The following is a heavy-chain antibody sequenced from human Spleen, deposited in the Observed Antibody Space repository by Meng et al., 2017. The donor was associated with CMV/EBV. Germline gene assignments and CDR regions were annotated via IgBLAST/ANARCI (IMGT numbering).Heavy chain of an antibody. V-gene: IGHV3-30*02. Sequence: GESLKISCAASGFTFSTSGMHWVRQAPGKGLEWVAFIRYDGSNKFYADSVKGRFTISRDNSKNTLYLQMNSLRAEDAAVYYCTTCRDTRGYFYYAMDVWGQGTTVTVSS. CDR2: IRYDGSNK. D-gene: IGHD1-1*01. J-gene: IGHJ6*02. CDR1: GFTFSTSG. CDR3: TTCRDTRGYFYYAMDV.